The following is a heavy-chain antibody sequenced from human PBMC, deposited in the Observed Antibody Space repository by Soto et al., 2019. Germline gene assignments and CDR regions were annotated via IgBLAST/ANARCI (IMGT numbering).Heavy chain of an antibody. Sequence: VGSLRLSCAASGFSFSTYAMSWVRQAPGKGLEWVSSVSKSDYTYYSDSVKGRFTISRDNAKNSVSLQMNTLRAEDTAVYYCAREDSIIIPAVSDFWGQGTLVTVSS. V-gene: IGHV3-21*01. CDR1: GFSFSTYA. CDR2: VSKSDYT. CDR3: AREDSIIIPAVSDF. J-gene: IGHJ4*02. D-gene: IGHD2-2*01.